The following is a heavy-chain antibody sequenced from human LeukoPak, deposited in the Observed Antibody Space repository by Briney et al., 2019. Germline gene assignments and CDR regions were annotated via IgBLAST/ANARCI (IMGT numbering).Heavy chain of an antibody. J-gene: IGHJ4*02. CDR3: VCPLYYDFWSGYYVDY. D-gene: IGHD3-3*01. CDR1: GFTFSSYS. CDR2: ISSSSSYI. V-gene: IGHV3-21*01. Sequence: PGGSLRLSCAASGFTFSSYSMNWVRQAPGKGLEWVSSISSSSSYIYYADSVKGRFTISRDNAKNSLYLQMNSLRAEDTAVYYCVCPLYYDFWSGYYVDYWGQGTLVTVSS.